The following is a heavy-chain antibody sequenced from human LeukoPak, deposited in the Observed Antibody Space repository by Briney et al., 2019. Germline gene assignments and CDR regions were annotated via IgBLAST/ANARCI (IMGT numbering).Heavy chain of an antibody. D-gene: IGHD5-24*01. CDR2: ISSSSSYI. Sequence: GGSLRLSCAASGFTLSSYSMNWVRQAPGKGLEWVSSISSSSSYIYYADSVKGRFTISRDNAKNSLYLQMNSLRAEDTAVYYCARGEMATQRDYWGQGTLVTVSS. J-gene: IGHJ4*02. CDR3: ARGEMATQRDY. CDR1: GFTLSSYS. V-gene: IGHV3-21*01.